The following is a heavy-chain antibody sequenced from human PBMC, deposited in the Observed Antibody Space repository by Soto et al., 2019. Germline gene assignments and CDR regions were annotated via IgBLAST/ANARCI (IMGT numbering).Heavy chain of an antibody. D-gene: IGHD6-19*01. CDR2: IYYSGST. Sequence: SETLSLTCTVSGGSISSYYWSWIRQPPGKGLEWIGHIYYSGSTNYNPSLKSRVTISVDTSKNQFSLKLSSVTAADTAVYYCARGYSSGWYKGVFDYWGQGTLVTVSS. CDR1: GGSISSYY. CDR3: ARGYSSGWYKGVFDY. V-gene: IGHV4-59*01. J-gene: IGHJ4*02.